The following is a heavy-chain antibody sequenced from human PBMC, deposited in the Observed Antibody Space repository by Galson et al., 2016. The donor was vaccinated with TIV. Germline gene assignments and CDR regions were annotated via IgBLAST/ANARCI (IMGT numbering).Heavy chain of an antibody. J-gene: IGHJ5*02. D-gene: IGHD3-22*01. CDR1: GYTFSGHF. CDR3: ARNQGSYDGSSGSYYNWFDP. CDR2: INPSTGDT. Sequence: SVKVSCKASGYTFSGHFIHWVRQAPGQGLEWMGWINPSTGDTRYAQKFQGRVTMTREKSTSTAYMDLNRLRSDDTAVYYCARNQGSYDGSSGSYYNWFDPWGQGTRVTVSS. V-gene: IGHV1-2*02.